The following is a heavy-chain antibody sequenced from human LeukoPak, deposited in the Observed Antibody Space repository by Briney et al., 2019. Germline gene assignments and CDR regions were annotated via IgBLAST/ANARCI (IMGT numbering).Heavy chain of an antibody. V-gene: IGHV4-34*01. CDR1: GFILSDRY. D-gene: IGHD2-15*01. CDR3: ARPLGYCSDSRCPQSWFDP. Sequence: GSLRLSCAASGFILSDRYMAWIRQPPGKGLEWIGEINHSGRTNYNPSLKSRVIMSVDTSKNQFSLKLSSVTAADTAVYYCARPLGYCSDSRCPQSWFDPWGQGTLVTVSS. CDR2: INHSGRT. J-gene: IGHJ5*02.